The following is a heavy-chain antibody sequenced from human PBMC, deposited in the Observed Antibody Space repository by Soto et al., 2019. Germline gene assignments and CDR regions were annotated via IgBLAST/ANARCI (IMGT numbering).Heavy chain of an antibody. Sequence: EVQLLESGGTLVQRGGSLRLSCAASGFTFSSYAMSWVRQAPGKGLEWVSAISGSGDYTYYAESLRGRFTISRDNSKNTLSLQVNTLGADDTAVYYCVRWGYSVIDFTPPSGYYFFYGVDVWAQGTTVTVSS. J-gene: IGHJ6*02. V-gene: IGHV3-23*01. CDR3: VRWGYSVIDFTPPSGYYFFYGVDV. CDR1: GFTFSSYA. CDR2: ISGSGDYT. D-gene: IGHD5-12*01.